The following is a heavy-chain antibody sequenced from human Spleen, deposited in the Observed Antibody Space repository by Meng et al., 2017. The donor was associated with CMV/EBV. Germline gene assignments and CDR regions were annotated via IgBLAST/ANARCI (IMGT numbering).Heavy chain of an antibody. CDR2: ISSSSSHI. Sequence: GEFLKISCAASGFSFSSYSLNWVRQAPGKGLEWVSSISSSSSHIYYTDSVKGRFTISRDNAKNSLYLQMNSLRAEDTAVYYCARDLGSSSYYYYGMDVWGQGTTVTVSS. V-gene: IGHV3-21*01. CDR3: ARDLGSSSYYYYGMDV. J-gene: IGHJ6*02. D-gene: IGHD6-6*01. CDR1: GFSFSSYS.